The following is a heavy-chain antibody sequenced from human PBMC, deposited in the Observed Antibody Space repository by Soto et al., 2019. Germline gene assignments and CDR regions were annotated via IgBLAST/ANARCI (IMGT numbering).Heavy chain of an antibody. CDR1: GGSFSGYY. V-gene: IGHV4-34*01. CDR2: IYYSGRT. Sequence: ADTLSLTCAVYGGSFSGYYWSWIRQPPGRGPEWIGSIYYSGRTYHSPSLKSRLTMSVDTSNHQFSLNLSSVTAADTAVYYCASQYCSGGSCGLTFDYWGQGTLVTVS. CDR3: ASQYCSGGSCGLTFDY. D-gene: IGHD2-15*01. J-gene: IGHJ4*02.